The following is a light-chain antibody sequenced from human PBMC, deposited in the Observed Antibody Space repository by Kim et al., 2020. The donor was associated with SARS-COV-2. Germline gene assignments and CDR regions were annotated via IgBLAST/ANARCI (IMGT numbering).Light chain of an antibody. CDR3: VSWDDSLRGVV. V-gene: IGLV1-47*01. CDR1: RSNTGSNY. CDR2: RNN. J-gene: IGLJ3*02. Sequence: GQRITISCSGSRSNTGSNYVYWYQRLPGTAPKLLIDRNNQRPSGLPDRFSGSKSGTSASLAISGLRSEDEADYYCVSWDDSLRGVVFGGGTKVTVL.